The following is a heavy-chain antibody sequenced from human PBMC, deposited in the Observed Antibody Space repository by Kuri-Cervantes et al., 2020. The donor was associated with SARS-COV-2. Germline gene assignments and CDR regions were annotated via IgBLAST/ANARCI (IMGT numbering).Heavy chain of an antibody. CDR1: GYSFTAYH. CDR2: INPNSGGT. J-gene: IGHJ3*02. V-gene: IGHV1-2*02. Sequence: ASVKVSCKASGYSFTAYHVHWVRQASGQGLEWMGWINPNSGGTNYAQKFQGRVTMTRDTSITTVYMELSSLRSDDTAVYYCARDLRLVFGVALPVEAFSPLNQDDAFDIWGQGQWSPSPQ. CDR3: ARDLRLVFGVALPVEAFSPLNQDDAFDI. D-gene: IGHD3-3*01.